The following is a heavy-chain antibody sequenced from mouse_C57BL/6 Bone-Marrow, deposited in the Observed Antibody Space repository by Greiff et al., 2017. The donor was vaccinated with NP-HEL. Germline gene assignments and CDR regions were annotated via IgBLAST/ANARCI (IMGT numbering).Heavy chain of an antibody. D-gene: IGHD1-1*01. V-gene: IGHV1-15*01. CDR1: GYTFTDYE. J-gene: IGHJ2*01. CDR2: IDPETGGT. Sequence: QVQLQQSGAELVRPGASVTLSCKASGYTFTDYEMHWVKQTPVHGLEWIGAIDPETGGTAYNQKFKGKAILTADKSSSTAYMELRSLTSEDSAVYYCTRDGSREFYWGQGTTLTVSS. CDR3: TRDGSREFY.